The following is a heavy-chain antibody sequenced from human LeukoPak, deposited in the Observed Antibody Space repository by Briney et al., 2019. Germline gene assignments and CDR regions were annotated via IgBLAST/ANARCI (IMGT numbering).Heavy chain of an antibody. J-gene: IGHJ4*02. D-gene: IGHD3-10*01. V-gene: IGHV3-33*01. CDR3: VGSFLGY. Sequence: PGGSLRLSCAASGVTISSYDMHWVRQAPGKGLEWVAVIWYDGSNKYFADSVKGRFTISRDNSKNTLFLQMNSLKTEDTAVYYCVGSFLGYWGQGTLVTVSS. CDR1: GVTISSYD. CDR2: IWYDGSNK.